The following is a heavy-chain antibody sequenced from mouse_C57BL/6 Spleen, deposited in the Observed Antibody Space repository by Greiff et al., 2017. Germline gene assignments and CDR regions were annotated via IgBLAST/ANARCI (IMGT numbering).Heavy chain of an antibody. V-gene: IGHV3-6*01. CDR2: ISYDGSN. CDR1: GYSITSGYY. D-gene: IGHD1-1*01. CDR3: ARDYYGSSQVPWYFDV. Sequence: EVQLQESGPGLVKPSQSLSLTCSVTGYSITSGYYWNWIRQFPGNKLEWMGYISYDGSNNYNPSLKNRISITRDTSKNQFFLKLNSVTTEDTATYYCARDYYGSSQVPWYFDVWGTGTTVTVSS. J-gene: IGHJ1*03.